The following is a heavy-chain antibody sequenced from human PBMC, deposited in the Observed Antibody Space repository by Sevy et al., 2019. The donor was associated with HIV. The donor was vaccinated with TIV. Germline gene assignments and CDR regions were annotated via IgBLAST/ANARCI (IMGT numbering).Heavy chain of an antibody. Sequence: GESLKISCKGSGYNFHTHWIGWVRQMPGKGLEWMGIIYLGDSDTRYSPSFQGQVTISADKSINTAYLHWSGLKASDTAVYYCAPRGGPAIVRGGFDVWGQGTMVTVSS. CDR1: GYNFHTHW. CDR3: APRGGPAIVRGGFDV. V-gene: IGHV5-51*01. J-gene: IGHJ3*01. D-gene: IGHD3-10*02. CDR2: IYLGDSDT.